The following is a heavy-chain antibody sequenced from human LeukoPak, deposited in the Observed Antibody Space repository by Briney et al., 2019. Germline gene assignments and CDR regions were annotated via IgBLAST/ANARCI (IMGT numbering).Heavy chain of an antibody. CDR2: IKQDGSEK. CDR1: GFTFSNYL. V-gene: IGHV3-7*03. Sequence: GGSLRLSCAASGFTFSNYLMSCVRDAPGKGLECVANIKQDGSEKYCVDSVKGRFTVSRDNTKNTLYLQMNSLRGDDTAVYYCAKSYSYYHMDDWGKGTSVTISS. CDR3: AKSYSYYHMDD. J-gene: IGHJ6*03.